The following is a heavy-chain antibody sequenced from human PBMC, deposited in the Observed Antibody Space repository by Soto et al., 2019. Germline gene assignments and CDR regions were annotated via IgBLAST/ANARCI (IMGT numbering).Heavy chain of an antibody. D-gene: IGHD2-15*01. J-gene: IGHJ6*02. CDR2: ISYDVSNK. CDR1: GFTFSSYG. CDR3: ARALPEDISPGAGMEV. V-gene: IGHV3-33*01. Sequence: GGSLRLSCAASGFTFSSYGMHWVRQAPGKGLEWVADISYDVSNKYYADSVKGQFTISRDNSKCTLYLQMNSLRAEDTAVYYCARALPEDISPGAGMEVWGQGTTVTVSS.